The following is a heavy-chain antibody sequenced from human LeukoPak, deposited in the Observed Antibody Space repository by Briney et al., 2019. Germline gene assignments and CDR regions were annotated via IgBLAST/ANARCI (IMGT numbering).Heavy chain of an antibody. Sequence: GGSLRLSCAASGFTVSSNYMSWVRQAPGKGLEWVSVIYSGGSTYYADSVKGRFTISRDNSKNTLYLQMNSLRAEDTAVYYCAXVNNGEADTYWGQGTLVTVSS. D-gene: IGHD2-8*01. CDR3: AXVNNGEADTY. J-gene: IGHJ4*02. CDR1: GFTVSSNY. V-gene: IGHV3-53*01. CDR2: IYSGGST.